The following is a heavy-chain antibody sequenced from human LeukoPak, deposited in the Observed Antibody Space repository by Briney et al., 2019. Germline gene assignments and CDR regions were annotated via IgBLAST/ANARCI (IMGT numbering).Heavy chain of an antibody. CDR3: AKAPGGIVGY. J-gene: IGHJ4*02. V-gene: IGHV3-23*01. CDR2: ISGSGGST. CDR1: GFTFSDSA. Sequence: GGSLRLSCAASGFTFSDSAMSWVRQAPGKGLEWVSAISGSGGSTYYADSVKGRFTISRDNCKNTVYLQMNSLRADDTAVYSCAKAPGGIVGYWGQGTLVTVSS. D-gene: IGHD3-16*01.